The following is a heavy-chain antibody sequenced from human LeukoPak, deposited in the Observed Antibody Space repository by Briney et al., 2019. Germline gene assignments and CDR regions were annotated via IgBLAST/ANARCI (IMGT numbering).Heavy chain of an antibody. CDR1: GYTFTGYY. J-gene: IGHJ4*02. CDR3: GGSVGSRAGY. Sequence: ASVKVSCKASGYTFTGYYMHWVRQAPGQGLEWMGWIKPNSGGTNYAQKFQGRVTMTRDTSTSTAYMELSRLRSDDTTVYYCGGSVGSRAGYWGQGTRVLVSS. CDR2: IKPNSGGT. D-gene: IGHD3-16*01. V-gene: IGHV1-2*02.